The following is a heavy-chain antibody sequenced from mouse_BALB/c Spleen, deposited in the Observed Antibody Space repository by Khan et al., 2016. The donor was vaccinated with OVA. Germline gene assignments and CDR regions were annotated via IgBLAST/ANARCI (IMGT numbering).Heavy chain of an antibody. Sequence: QVQLQQSGPELVRPGASVKMSCKASGYTCTSFCINWVKQRPGQGLEWIGMIDPSKSETRLNQKFKDKATLNVDKSSNTAYMQLSRLTSEDSADFCCARGGCGGPFAYWGQGTLVTVSA. CDR1: GYTCTSFC. J-gene: IGHJ3*01. CDR2: IDPSKSET. V-gene: IGHV1S127*01. CDR3: ARGGCGGPFAY. D-gene: IGHD3-3*01.